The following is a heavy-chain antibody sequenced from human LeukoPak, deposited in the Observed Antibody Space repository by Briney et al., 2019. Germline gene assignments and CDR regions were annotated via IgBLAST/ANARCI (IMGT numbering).Heavy chain of an antibody. V-gene: IGHV4-39*07. D-gene: IGHD3-10*01. Sequence: PSETLSLTCTVSGGSISSGSYYWSWIRQPPGKGLEWIGSIYYSGSTYYNPSLKSRVTISVDTSKNQFSLKLSSVTAADTAVYYCARLYYYGSGSYVSWFDPWGQGTLVTVSS. CDR2: IYYSGST. J-gene: IGHJ5*02. CDR1: GGSISSGSYY. CDR3: ARLYYYGSGSYVSWFDP.